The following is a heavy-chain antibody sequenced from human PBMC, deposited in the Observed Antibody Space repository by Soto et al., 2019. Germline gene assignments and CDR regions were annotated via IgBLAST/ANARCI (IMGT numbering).Heavy chain of an antibody. Sequence: PGGSLRLSCAASGFTFSSYGMHWVRQAPGKGLEWVAVISYDGSTKYYADSVKGRFTISRDNSKNTLYLQMNSLRAEDTAVYYCAKPRSWGFYYYYGMDVWGQGTTVTVSS. CDR2: ISYDGSTK. D-gene: IGHD6-13*01. V-gene: IGHV3-30*18. CDR1: GFTFSSYG. CDR3: AKPRSWGFYYYYGMDV. J-gene: IGHJ6*02.